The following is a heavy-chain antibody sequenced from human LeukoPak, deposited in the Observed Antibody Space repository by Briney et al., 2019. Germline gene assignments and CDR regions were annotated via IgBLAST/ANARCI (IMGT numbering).Heavy chain of an antibody. CDR1: GFTFSSYS. CDR2: ISSSSSTI. CDR3: ARDHPRPRYSYEGAFDI. J-gene: IGHJ3*02. Sequence: GGSLRLSCAASGFTFSSYSMNWVRQAPGKGLEWVSYISSSSSTIYYADSVKGRFTISRDNAKNSLYLQMNSLRAEDTAVYYCARDHPRPRYSYEGAFDIWGQGTMVTVSS. V-gene: IGHV3-48*01. D-gene: IGHD5-18*01.